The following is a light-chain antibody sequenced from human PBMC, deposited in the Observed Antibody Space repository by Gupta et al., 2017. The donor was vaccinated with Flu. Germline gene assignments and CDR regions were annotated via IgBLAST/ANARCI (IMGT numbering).Light chain of an antibody. J-gene: IGKJ4*01. Sequence: EIVLTQSPATLSLSPGERATLSCRASQSVSSYLAWYQQKPGQAPRLLIYDASNRATGIKARFSGSGDGTDFTLTISSREPEDFAVYYCQQRSNGHPFITFGGGTKVEIK. CDR3: QQRSNGHPFIT. CDR1: QSVSSY. V-gene: IGKV3-11*01. CDR2: DAS.